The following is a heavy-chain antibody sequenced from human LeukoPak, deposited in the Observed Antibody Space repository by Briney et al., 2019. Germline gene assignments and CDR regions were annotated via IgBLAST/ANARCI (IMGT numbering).Heavy chain of an antibody. CDR2: INPNSGGT. CDR3: ARNPKYCSGGSCPDY. CDR1: GYTFTSYY. Sequence: ASVKVSCKASGYTFTSYYMHWVRQAPGQGLEWMGWINPNSGGTNYAQKFQGRVTMTRDTSISTAYMELSRLRSDDTAVYYCARNPKYCSGGSCPDYWGQGTLVTVSS. V-gene: IGHV1-2*02. D-gene: IGHD2-15*01. J-gene: IGHJ4*02.